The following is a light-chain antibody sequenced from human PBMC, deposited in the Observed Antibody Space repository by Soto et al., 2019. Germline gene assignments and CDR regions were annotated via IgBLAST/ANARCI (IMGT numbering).Light chain of an antibody. J-gene: IGKJ1*01. CDR2: GAS. V-gene: IGKV3-15*01. Sequence: IVMTQSPATLSVSPGERATLSFRASQSVSSSIAWYQQKPGQAPRLLIYGASTRATGIPATFSGSGSGTEFTLTISSLQSEDFAVYYCQQYNNWPRTFGQGTKVDIK. CDR1: QSVSSS. CDR3: QQYNNWPRT.